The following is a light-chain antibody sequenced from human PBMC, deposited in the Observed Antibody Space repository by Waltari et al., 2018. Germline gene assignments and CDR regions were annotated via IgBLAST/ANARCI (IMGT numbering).Light chain of an antibody. CDR2: EIN. Sequence: QSALTQPPSASGSPGQSVTISCTGTSSDVGGYNFVSWYQQHPGEAPKVMIYEINKRPSGVPDCFSGSKSCNTASLTGSGLQAEDEAEYFCSSYAVNNHLIFGGGTKLTVL. J-gene: IGLJ2*01. CDR3: SSYAVNNHLI. CDR1: SSDVGGYNF. V-gene: IGLV2-8*01.